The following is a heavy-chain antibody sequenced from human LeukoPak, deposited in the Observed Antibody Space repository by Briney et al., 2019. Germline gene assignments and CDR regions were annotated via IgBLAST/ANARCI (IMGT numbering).Heavy chain of an antibody. J-gene: IGHJ4*02. V-gene: IGHV4-59*01. Sequence: SETLSLTCTVSGGSISGYYWSWIRQPPGKGLEWIGYIYYSGGTSYNPSLRSRVTMSVDTSKNQFSLKLTSVTAADTAMYYCARDADSSSWYRIYWGQGSLVTVSS. CDR1: GGSISGYY. CDR2: IYYSGGT. D-gene: IGHD6-13*01. CDR3: ARDADSSSWYRIY.